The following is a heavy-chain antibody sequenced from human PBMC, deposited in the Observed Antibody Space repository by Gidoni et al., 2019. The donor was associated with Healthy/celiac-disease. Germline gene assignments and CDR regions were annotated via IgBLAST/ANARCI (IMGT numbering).Heavy chain of an antibody. CDR2: INHSGST. J-gene: IGHJ4*02. CDR1: GGSFSGYY. Sequence: QVQLQQWGAGLLKPSETLSLTCAVYGGSFSGYYWSWIRQPPGKGLEWIGEINHSGSTNYNPSLKSRVTISVDTYKNQFSLKLSSVTAADTAVYYCARGVGFDYWGQGTLVTVSS. CDR3: ARGVGFDY. V-gene: IGHV4-34*01.